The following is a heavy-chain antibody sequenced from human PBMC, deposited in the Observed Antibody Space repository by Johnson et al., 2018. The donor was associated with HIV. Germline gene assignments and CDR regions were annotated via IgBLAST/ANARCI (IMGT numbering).Heavy chain of an antibody. CDR3: AIPYYYDSGVYH. CDR1: GFTFDDYA. V-gene: IGHV3-9*01. Sequence: VQLVESGGGMVQPGRSLRLSCATSGFTFDDYAMHWVRQAPGKGLEWVAGISWHSGSIGYADSVKGRFTISRDNAKNSLYLQMNSLRAEDTALYYCAIPYYYDSGVYHWGQGTMVTVSS. J-gene: IGHJ3*01. D-gene: IGHD3-22*01. CDR2: ISWHSGSI.